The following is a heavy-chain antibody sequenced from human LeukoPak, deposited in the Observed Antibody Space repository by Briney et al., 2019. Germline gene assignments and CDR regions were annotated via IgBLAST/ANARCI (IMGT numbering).Heavy chain of an antibody. CDR2: INHSGST. V-gene: IGHV4-34*01. Sequence: SETLSLTCAVYGGFFSGYYWSWIRQPPGKGLEWIGEINHSGSTNYNPSLKSRVTISVDTSKNQFSLKLSSVTAADTAVYYCARGGYMDVWGKGTTVTVSS. CDR1: GGFFSGYY. J-gene: IGHJ6*03. CDR3: ARGGYMDV.